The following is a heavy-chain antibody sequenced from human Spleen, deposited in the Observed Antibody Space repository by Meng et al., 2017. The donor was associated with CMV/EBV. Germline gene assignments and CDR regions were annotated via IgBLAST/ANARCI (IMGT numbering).Heavy chain of an antibody. CDR3: ASVNCGGDCYYYYYYGMDV. CDR2: INSKSGGT. J-gene: IGHJ6*02. CDR1: GYTFSDSY. V-gene: IGHV1-2*02. D-gene: IGHD2-21*01. Sequence: ASVKVSCKGSGYTFSDSYMHWVRQAPGQGLEWMGWINSKSGGTNYAQKFQGRVTMTRDTSISTAYMELSRLRSDDTAVYYCASVNCGGDCYYYYYYGMDVWGQGTTVTVSS.